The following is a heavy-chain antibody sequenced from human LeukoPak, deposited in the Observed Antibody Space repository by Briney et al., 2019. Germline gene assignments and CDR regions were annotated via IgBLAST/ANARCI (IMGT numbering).Heavy chain of an antibody. CDR1: GYTFTSYD. J-gene: IGHJ1*01. D-gene: IGHD3-16*02. CDR2: MNPNSGNT. CDR3: ARASGDYVWGSYRSPAEYFQH. V-gene: IGHV1-8*01. Sequence: ASVKVSCKASGYTFTSYDINWVRQATGQGLEWMGWMNPNSGNTGYAQKFQGRVTMTRNTSISTAYMELGSLRSEDTAVYYCARASGDYVWGSYRSPAEYFQHWGQGTLVTVSS.